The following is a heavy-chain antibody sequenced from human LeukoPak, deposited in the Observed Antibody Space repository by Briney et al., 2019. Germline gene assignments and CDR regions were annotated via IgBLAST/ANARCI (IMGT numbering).Heavy chain of an antibody. CDR1: GFTFSSYG. Sequence: GGSLRLSCAASGFTFSSYGMSWVRQAPGKGLEWVALISYDGSNEYYADSVKGRFTISRDNSKNTLYLQMNSLRGEDTAVYYCAKVRVVFNWNYAYYFDYWGQGTLVTVSS. V-gene: IGHV3-30*18. J-gene: IGHJ4*02. CDR3: AKVRVVFNWNYAYYFDY. D-gene: IGHD1-7*01. CDR2: ISYDGSNE.